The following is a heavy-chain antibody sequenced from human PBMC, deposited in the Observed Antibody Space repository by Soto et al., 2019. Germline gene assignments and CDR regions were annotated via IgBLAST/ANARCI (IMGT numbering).Heavy chain of an antibody. Sequence: LSLPFSFPFFSFIFYFFTFILQPPGKGLAWIGEINHSGTTNYNPSLKSRVSISVDTSKNQFSLKLSSVTAADTAVYYCARGPYCSGGSCLNWFDPWGPGTLVTVSS. CDR2: INHSGTT. CDR1: FFSFIFYF. D-gene: IGHD2-15*01. V-gene: IGHV4-34*01. CDR3: ARGPYCSGGSCLNWFDP. J-gene: IGHJ5*02.